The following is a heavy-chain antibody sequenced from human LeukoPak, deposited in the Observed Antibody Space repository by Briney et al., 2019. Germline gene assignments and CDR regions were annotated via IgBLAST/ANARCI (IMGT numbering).Heavy chain of an antibody. CDR2: ISWNSGSI. CDR1: GFTVSSNY. D-gene: IGHD3-16*01. V-gene: IGHV3-9*03. J-gene: IGHJ4*02. Sequence: GGSLRLSCAASGFTVSSNYMSWVRQAPGKGLEWVSGISWNSGSIGYADSVKGRFTISRDNAKNSLYLQMNSLRAEDMALYYCAKSLEGVRGAFDYWGQGTLVTVSS. CDR3: AKSLEGVRGAFDY.